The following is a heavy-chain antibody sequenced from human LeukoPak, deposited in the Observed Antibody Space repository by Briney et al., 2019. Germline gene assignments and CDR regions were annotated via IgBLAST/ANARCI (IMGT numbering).Heavy chain of an antibody. CDR3: ATGLGYYDTSFDY. D-gene: IGHD3-22*01. Sequence: SETLSLTCTVSGGSISSYYWSWVRQPPGKGLEWIGYIYYSESPSYNPSLNSRVTISVDTSQNQFSLKLGSVTAADTAAYYCATGLGYYDTSFDYWGQGTLVTVSS. J-gene: IGHJ4*02. CDR1: GGSISSYY. V-gene: IGHV4-59*01. CDR2: IYYSESP.